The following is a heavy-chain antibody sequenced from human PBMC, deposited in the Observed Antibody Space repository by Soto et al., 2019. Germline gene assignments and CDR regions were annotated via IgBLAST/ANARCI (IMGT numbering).Heavy chain of an antibody. CDR2: IYYSGST. J-gene: IGHJ4*02. CDR3: ARAPYYDFWSGQTPPPYYFDY. D-gene: IGHD3-3*01. CDR1: GGSISSYY. V-gene: IGHV4-59*01. Sequence: TSETLSLTCTVSGGSISSYYWSWIRQPPGKGLEWIGYIYYSGSTNYNPSLKSRVTISVDTSKNQFSLKLSSVTAADTAVYYCARAPYYDFWSGQTPPPYYFDYWGQGTLVTVSS.